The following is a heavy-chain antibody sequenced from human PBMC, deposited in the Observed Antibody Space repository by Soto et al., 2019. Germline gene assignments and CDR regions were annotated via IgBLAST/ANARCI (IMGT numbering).Heavy chain of an antibody. CDR1: GYTFTSYA. J-gene: IGHJ6*03. V-gene: IGHV1-3*01. CDR3: ARDGEVNYYYYMDV. CDR2: INAGNGNT. D-gene: IGHD3-16*01. Sequence: ASVNVSCKASGYTFTSYAMHWVRQAPGQRLEWMGWINAGNGNTKYSQKFQGRVTITRDTSASTAYMELSSLRSEDTAVYYCARDGEVNYYYYMDVWGKGTTVTVSS.